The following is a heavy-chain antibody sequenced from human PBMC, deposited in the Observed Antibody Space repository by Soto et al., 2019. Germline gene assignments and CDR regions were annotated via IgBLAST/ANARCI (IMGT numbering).Heavy chain of an antibody. Sequence: QVHLVQSGAEVKKPGASVKVSCKASGYTFSRYAIHWVRQAPGQRLKWMGWSNAGNGDTNYSQEFQVRVTITRDTSASTAYMELRSLRSEDTAAYFCARGRPYGMDVWGQGTTVTVSS. V-gene: IGHV1-3*02. CDR2: SNAGNGDT. CDR3: ARGRPYGMDV. CDR1: GYTFSRYA. J-gene: IGHJ6*02.